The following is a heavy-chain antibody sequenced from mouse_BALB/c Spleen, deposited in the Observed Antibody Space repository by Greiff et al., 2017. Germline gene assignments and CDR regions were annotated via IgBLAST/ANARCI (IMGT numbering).Heavy chain of an antibody. D-gene: IGHD1-1*01. CDR3: ARESNYYGSSYFDY. J-gene: IGHJ2*01. V-gene: IGHV3-6*02. CDR1: GYSITSGYY. CDR2: ISYDGSN. Sequence: EVQLQQSGPGLVKPSQSLSLTCSVTGYSITSGYYWNWIRQFPGNQLEWMGYISYDGSNNYNPSLKNRISITRDTSKNQFFLKLNSVTTEDTATYYCARESNYYGSSYFDYWGQGTTLTVSS.